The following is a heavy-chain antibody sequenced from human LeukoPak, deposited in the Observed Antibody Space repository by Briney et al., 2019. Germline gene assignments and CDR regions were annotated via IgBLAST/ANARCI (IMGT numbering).Heavy chain of an antibody. CDR2: INPSGGSP. CDR1: GYTFTNCY. Sequence: ASVKVSCKASGYTFTNCYMHWVRQAPGQGLEWMGIINPSGGSPSYAQKFQGRVTMTRDTSTSTVYMELSSLRSEDTAVYYCARGQTAMAPFDPWGQGTLVTVSS. V-gene: IGHV1-46*01. J-gene: IGHJ5*02. D-gene: IGHD5-18*01. CDR3: ARGQTAMAPFDP.